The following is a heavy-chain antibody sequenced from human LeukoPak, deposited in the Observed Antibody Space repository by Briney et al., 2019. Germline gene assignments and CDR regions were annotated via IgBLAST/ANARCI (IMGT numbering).Heavy chain of an antibody. D-gene: IGHD3-22*01. V-gene: IGHV3-9*01. CDR2: ISWNSGSI. Sequence: SLRLSCAASGFTFSSYAMSWVRQAPGKGLEWVSGISWNSGSIGYADSVKGRFTISRDNAKNSLYLQMNSLRAEDTALYYCAKVVDYDSSGYPMGAFNIWGQGTMVTVSS. CDR1: GFTFSSYA. J-gene: IGHJ3*02. CDR3: AKVVDYDSSGYPMGAFNI.